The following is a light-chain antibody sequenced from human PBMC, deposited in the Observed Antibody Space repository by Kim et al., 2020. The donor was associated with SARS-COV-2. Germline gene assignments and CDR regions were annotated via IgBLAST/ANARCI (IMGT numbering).Light chain of an antibody. CDR3: QHYGVSPPGT. Sequence: SPGERATLSCTASQNIDHHQLAWHQQQPGQAPRLVIYAAECRAPGIAARFSGSAAGADFTLTISGLEPDDVAVYYWQHYGVSPPGTCGQGPSWRS. V-gene: IGKV3-20*01. CDR1: QNIDHHQ. CDR2: AAE. J-gene: IGKJ2*01.